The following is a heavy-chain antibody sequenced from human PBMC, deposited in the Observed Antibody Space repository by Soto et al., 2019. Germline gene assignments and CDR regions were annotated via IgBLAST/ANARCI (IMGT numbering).Heavy chain of an antibody. CDR3: ASRTYRISY. V-gene: IGHV1-18*01. D-gene: IGHD3-16*02. J-gene: IGHJ4*02. Sequence: GASVKVSCKASGYTFSSYGVSWVRQAPGQGLEWMGWISAYNGNTNYPQKLQGRVTMTTDTSTSTAYMELRSLSSDDTALYYCASRTYRISYCGQETLVTVST. CDR2: ISAYNGNT. CDR1: GYTFSSYG.